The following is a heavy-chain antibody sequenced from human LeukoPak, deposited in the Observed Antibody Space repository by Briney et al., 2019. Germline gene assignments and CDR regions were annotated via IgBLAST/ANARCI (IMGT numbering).Heavy chain of an antibody. J-gene: IGHJ4*02. CDR1: GGTFSDYA. V-gene: IGHV1-69*04. Sequence: ASVKVSCKASGGTFSDYAVSWVRQAPGQGLEWMGRIIPLLGVRSYAQKFQDRVTISAEKSTSTAYMELSSLRSEDSALYYCARALGGGEDYWGQGTLVTVSS. D-gene: IGHD2-21*01. CDR2: IIPLLGVR. CDR3: ARALGGGEDY.